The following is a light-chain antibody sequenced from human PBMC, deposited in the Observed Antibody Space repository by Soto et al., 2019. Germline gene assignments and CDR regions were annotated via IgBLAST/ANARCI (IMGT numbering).Light chain of an antibody. CDR2: DVS. V-gene: IGLV2-8*01. J-gene: IGLJ2*01. Sequence: QSALTQPPSASGSPGQSVTISCTGTSSDIGDYAYVSWYQQHPGKAPKLMIYDVSKRPSGVPDRFSGSKSVNTAFLTVSGFQAEDEADYYCISYAGSNGYVVFGGGTKLTVL. CDR3: ISYAGSNGYVV. CDR1: SSDIGDYAY.